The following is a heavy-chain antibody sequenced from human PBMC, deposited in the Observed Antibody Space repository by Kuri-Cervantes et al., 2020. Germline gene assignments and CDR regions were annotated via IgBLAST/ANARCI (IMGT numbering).Heavy chain of an antibody. J-gene: IGHJ2*01. CDR3: ARGPYGDYSRYFDL. Sequence: ASVKVSCKASGYTFTGYYMHWVRQAPGQGLEWMGWINPNSGGTNYAQKFQGWVTMTRGTSISTAYMELSRLRSDDTAVYYCARGPYGDYSRYFDLWGRGTLVTVSS. D-gene: IGHD4-17*01. CDR2: INPNSGGT. CDR1: GYTFTGYY. V-gene: IGHV1-2*04.